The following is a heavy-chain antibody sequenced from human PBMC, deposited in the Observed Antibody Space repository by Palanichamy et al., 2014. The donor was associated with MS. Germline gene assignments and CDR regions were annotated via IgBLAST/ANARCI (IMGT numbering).Heavy chain of an antibody. Sequence: QVQLVQSGAEVKNPGASVKVSCKASGYTFTGYYMHWVRQAPRQGLEWMGWINPNSGGTNYAQKFQGRVTMTRDTSISTAYMELSRLRSGDTAVYYCARVTYYYDSSGYYRNSYYFDYWGQGTLVTVSS. V-gene: IGHV1-2*02. CDR3: ARVTYYYDSSGYYRNSYYFDY. CDR2: INPNSGGT. J-gene: IGHJ4*02. CDR1: GYTFTGYY. D-gene: IGHD3-22*01.